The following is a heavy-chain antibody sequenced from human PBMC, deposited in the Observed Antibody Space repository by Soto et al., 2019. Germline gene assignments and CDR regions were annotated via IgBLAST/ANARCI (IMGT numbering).Heavy chain of an antibody. J-gene: IGHJ4*02. CDR2: ISAYNGNT. V-gene: IGHV1-18*01. Sequence: QVQLVQSGAEVKKPGASVKVSCKASGYTFASYAISWMRQAPGQGLEWMGWISAYNGNTNYAQKLQGRVTMPTDTSTSTAYMELRSLSSDDTAVYYCASDPPPPDYWGQGTLVTVSS. CDR1: GYTFASYA. CDR3: ASDPPPPDY.